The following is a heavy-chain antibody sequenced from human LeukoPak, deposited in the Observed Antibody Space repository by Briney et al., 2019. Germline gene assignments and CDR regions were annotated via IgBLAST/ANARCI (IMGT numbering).Heavy chain of an antibody. CDR2: ISSSSSYI. CDR1: GFTFSSYS. D-gene: IGHD5-18*01. J-gene: IGHJ6*02. V-gene: IGHV3-21*01. CDR3: ARDNWIQLWLRAGMDV. Sequence: GGSLRLSCAASGFTFSSYSMNWVRQAPGKGLEWVSSISSSSSYIYYADSVKGRFTISRDSAKNSLYLQMNSLRAEDTAVYYCARDNWIQLWLRAGMDVWGQGTTVAVSS.